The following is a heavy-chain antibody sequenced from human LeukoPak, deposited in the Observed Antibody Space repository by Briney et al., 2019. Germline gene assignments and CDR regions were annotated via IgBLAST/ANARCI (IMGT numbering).Heavy chain of an antibody. CDR2: ISSSGSTI. CDR1: GFTFSDYY. V-gene: IGHV3-11*01. Sequence: SGGSLRLSCAASGFTFSDYYMSWIRQAPGKGLEWVSYISSSGSTIYYADSVKGRFTISRDNSKNTLYLQMNSLRAEDTAVYYCASNGKQDTEYYFDYWGQGTLVTVSS. D-gene: IGHD5-18*01. J-gene: IGHJ4*02. CDR3: ASNGKQDTEYYFDY.